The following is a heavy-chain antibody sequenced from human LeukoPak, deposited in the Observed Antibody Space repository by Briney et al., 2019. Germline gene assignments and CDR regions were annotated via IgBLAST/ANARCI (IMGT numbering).Heavy chain of an antibody. CDR1: GFTFSSYA. CDR3: ATERYYGSGLQYYFDY. Sequence: PGRSLRLSCAASGFTFSSYAMHWVRQAPGKGLEWVSYISSSSSTIYYADSVKGRFTISRDNAKNSLYLQMNSLRDEDTAVYYCATERYYGSGLQYYFDYWGQGTLVTVSS. J-gene: IGHJ4*02. D-gene: IGHD3-10*01. V-gene: IGHV3-48*02. CDR2: ISSSSSTI.